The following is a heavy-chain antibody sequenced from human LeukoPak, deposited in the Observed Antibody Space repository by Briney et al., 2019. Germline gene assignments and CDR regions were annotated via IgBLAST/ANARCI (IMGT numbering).Heavy chain of an antibody. V-gene: IGHV3-30-3*01. J-gene: IGHJ1*01. Sequence: GGSLRLSCAASGFTFSSYAMHWVRQAPGKGLEWVAVISYDGSNKYYADSVKGRFTISRDNSNNTLYLQMNSLRAEDTAVYYCVSAESTGYSLPRGYFQHWGQGTLVTVSS. CDR2: ISYDGSNK. CDR1: GFTFSSYA. D-gene: IGHD3-9*01. CDR3: VSAESTGYSLPRGYFQH.